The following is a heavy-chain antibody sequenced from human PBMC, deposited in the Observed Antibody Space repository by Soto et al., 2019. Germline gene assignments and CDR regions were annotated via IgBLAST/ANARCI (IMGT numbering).Heavy chain of an antibody. V-gene: IGHV4-34*01. CDR3: ARGFDYGTFLLDS. CDR1: GGSLTTHY. J-gene: IGHJ4*02. Sequence: QVRLQQWGAGLLKPSETLSLTCAVYGGSLTTHYWSWIRQPPGKGLEWIGEVNVGGNTNYSPSLKRRVSMSIDASKNQISLKVTAVTAADTAVYYCARGFDYGTFLLDSWGLGTLVTVSS. CDR2: VNVGGNT. D-gene: IGHD3-10*01.